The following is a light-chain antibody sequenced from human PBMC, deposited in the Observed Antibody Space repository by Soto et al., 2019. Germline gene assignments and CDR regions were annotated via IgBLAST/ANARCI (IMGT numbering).Light chain of an antibody. V-gene: IGLV2-11*01. CDR3: CSYAGSYVYV. Sequence: QSALTQPRSVSGSPGQSVTISCTGTSSDVGGYNYVSWYQQHPGKAPKLMLYDVSKRPSGVPDRFSGSKSGNTASLTISGRQAEDEADYYCCSYAGSYVYVFGTGTKLTVL. CDR2: DVS. CDR1: SSDVGGYNY. J-gene: IGLJ1*01.